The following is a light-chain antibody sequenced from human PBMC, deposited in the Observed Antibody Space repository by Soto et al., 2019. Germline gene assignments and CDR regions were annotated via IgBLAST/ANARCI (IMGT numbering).Light chain of an antibody. J-gene: IGLJ1*01. CDR3: SSYAGSNTDYV. CDR1: SSDVGGYNY. CDR2: EVS. Sequence: QSVLTHPPSASWSPGQSVTISCTGTSSDVGGYNYVSWYQQHPGKVPKLMIYEVSKRPSGVPDRFSGSKSGNTASLTVSGLQAEDEADYYCSSYAGSNTDYVFGTGTKVTVL. V-gene: IGLV2-8*01.